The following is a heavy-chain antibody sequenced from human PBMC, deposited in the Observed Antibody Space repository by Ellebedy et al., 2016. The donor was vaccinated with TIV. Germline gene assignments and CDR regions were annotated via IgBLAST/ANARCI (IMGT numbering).Heavy chain of an antibody. D-gene: IGHD2-21*01. CDR2: INPSGGSA. Sequence: AASVKVSCKASGYTFTSHYMHWVRQAPGQGLEWMGVINPSGGSARYAQKFQGRVTITADEATSTTYMELSSLRSEDTAVYYCATIPPGAGNSMALDHWGQGALVTVSS. J-gene: IGHJ4*02. CDR3: ATIPPGAGNSMALDH. CDR1: GYTFTSHY. V-gene: IGHV1-46*01.